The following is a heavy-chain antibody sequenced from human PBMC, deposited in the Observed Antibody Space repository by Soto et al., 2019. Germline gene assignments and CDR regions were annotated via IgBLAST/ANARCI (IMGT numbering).Heavy chain of an antibody. J-gene: IGHJ6*02. Sequence: EVQLVESGGGVVRPGGSLRLSCAASGFTFDDYGMSWVRQAPGKGLEWVSGINWNGGSTGYADSVKGRFTISRDNAKNSLYLQMNSLRAEDTALYYCARDRPNFGITPSYGMDVWGQGTTVTVSS. CDR2: INWNGGST. V-gene: IGHV3-20*04. D-gene: IGHD3-10*01. CDR1: GFTFDDYG. CDR3: ARDRPNFGITPSYGMDV.